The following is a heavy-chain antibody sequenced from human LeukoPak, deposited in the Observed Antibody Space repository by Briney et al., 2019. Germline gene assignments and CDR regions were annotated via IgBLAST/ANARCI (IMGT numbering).Heavy chain of an antibody. J-gene: IGHJ6*03. Sequence: GSLRLSCAASGFTFISYWMSWVRQAPGKGLEWVANIKQDGSEKYYVDSVKGRFTISRDNAKNSLYLQMNSLRAEDTAVYYCARIQYSSSWYGNYYYYYMDVWGKGTTVTVSS. D-gene: IGHD6-13*01. CDR3: ARIQYSSSWYGNYYYYYMDV. V-gene: IGHV3-7*01. CDR2: IKQDGSEK. CDR1: GFTFISYW.